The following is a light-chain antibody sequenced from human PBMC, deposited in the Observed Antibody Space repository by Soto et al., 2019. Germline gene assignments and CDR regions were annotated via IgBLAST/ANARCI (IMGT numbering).Light chain of an antibody. J-gene: IGKJ2*01. Sequence: DIQLTQAPSFLSASVGDRVTITCRASQGISSYLAWYQQKPGKAPNLLIYDASTLQSGVPSRFSGSGSGTEFTLTISSLQPEDFAAYYCQQLNSYPVAFGQGTKLEIK. V-gene: IGKV1-9*01. CDR3: QQLNSYPVA. CDR1: QGISSY. CDR2: DAS.